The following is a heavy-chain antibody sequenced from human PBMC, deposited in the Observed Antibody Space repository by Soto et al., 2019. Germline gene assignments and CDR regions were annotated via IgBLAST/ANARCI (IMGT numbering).Heavy chain of an antibody. J-gene: IGHJ4*02. CDR1: GFTFSSFA. CDR2: ITFRGDYT. CDR3: AKLGTMGAFDS. D-gene: IGHD3-10*01. V-gene: IGHV3-23*01. Sequence: EVQLLESGGGLVQPGGSLRLSCAASGFTFSSFAMSWVRQAPGKGLEWLAGITFRGDYTYYADSVKGRFTLSRDNSRNRLALEMNSLQVEDTALYYCAKLGTMGAFDSWGKGTLLTVSS.